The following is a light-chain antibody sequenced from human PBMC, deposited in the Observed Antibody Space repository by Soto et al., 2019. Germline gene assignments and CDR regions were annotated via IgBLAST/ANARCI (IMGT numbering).Light chain of an antibody. V-gene: IGKV1-39*01. CDR2: AAS. CDR3: QQSYSTPRSV. J-gene: IGKJ2*01. CDR1: QSISSY. Sequence: DIQMTQSPSSLSASVGDRVTITCRASQSISSYLNWYQQKPGKAPKLLIYAASSLQSGVPSRFSGSGSGTDFTLTISSLQPEDFATYYCQQSYSTPRSVFGQGTKLEIK.